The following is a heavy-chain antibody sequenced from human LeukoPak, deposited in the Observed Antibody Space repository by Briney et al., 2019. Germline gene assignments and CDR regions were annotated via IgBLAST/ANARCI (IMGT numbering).Heavy chain of an antibody. CDR3: AKDSRGANFFGDYDY. J-gene: IGHJ4*02. V-gene: IGHV3-33*06. CDR1: GFTFSLYG. Sequence: GGSLRLTCAASGFTFSLYGMHWVRQAPGKGLEWVALISNDGSKTYYADSVKGRFTISRDNSKNTVYLQVSSLRADDTAVYYCAKDSRGANFFGDYDYWGQGTLVTVSS. CDR2: ISNDGSKT. D-gene: IGHD3-10*01.